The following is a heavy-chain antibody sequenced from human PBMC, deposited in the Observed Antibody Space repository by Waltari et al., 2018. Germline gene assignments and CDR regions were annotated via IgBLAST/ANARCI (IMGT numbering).Heavy chain of an antibody. V-gene: IGHV2-5*01. CDR2: IYWNDDK. J-gene: IGHJ4*02. D-gene: IGHD3-3*01. CDR3: AHSLVVPAAILRAYYDFWSGYYTGDYFDD. CDR1: GFSLSTSGVG. Sequence: QITLKESGPTLVKPTQTLTLTCTFSGFSLSTSGVGVGWIRQPPGKALEWLALIYWNDDKRYSPSLKSRLTINKDTAKNQVVLTMTNMDPVDTATYYCAHSLVVPAAILRAYYDFWSGYYTGDYFDDWGQGTLVTVSS.